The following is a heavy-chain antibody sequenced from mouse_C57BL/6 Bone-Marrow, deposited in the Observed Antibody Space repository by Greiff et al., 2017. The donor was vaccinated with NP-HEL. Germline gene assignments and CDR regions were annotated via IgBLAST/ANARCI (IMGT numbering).Heavy chain of an antibody. J-gene: IGHJ4*01. Sequence: EVHLVESGGGLVKPGGSLKLSCAASGFTFSDYGMHWVRQAPEKGLEWVAYISSGSSTIYYADTVKGRFTISRDNAKNTLFLQMTSLRSEDTAMYYCARPNWDWNAMDYWGQGTSVTVSS. CDR1: GFTFSDYG. CDR3: ARPNWDWNAMDY. V-gene: IGHV5-17*01. D-gene: IGHD4-1*01. CDR2: ISSGSSTI.